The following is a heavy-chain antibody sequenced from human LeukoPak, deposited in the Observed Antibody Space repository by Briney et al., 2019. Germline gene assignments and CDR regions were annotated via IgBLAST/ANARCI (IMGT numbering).Heavy chain of an antibody. V-gene: IGHV4-34*01. Sequence: PSETLSLTCTVYGGSFSGFYWTWIRQPPGKGLEWIGEIYRSGDTYYNPSLKSRVTISMDKSKNQFSLNLSSVTAADTATYYCARGGIAAAGRSPFDWWGQGTLVTVSS. CDR1: GGSFSGFY. D-gene: IGHD6-13*01. CDR2: IYRSGDT. J-gene: IGHJ4*02. CDR3: ARGGIAAAGRSPFDW.